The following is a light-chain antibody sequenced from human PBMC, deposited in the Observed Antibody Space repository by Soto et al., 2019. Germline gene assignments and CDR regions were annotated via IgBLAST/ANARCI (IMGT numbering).Light chain of an antibody. J-gene: IGKJ4*01. CDR1: QGISSY. CDR3: QQVT. CDR2: AAS. Sequence: DILLTQSPSFLSASVGDRVTITCRASQGISSYLAWYQQKPGKAPKLLIFAASTLQSGVPSRFSGSGSGTEFTLTISSRQPEDFATYYCQQVTFGGGTKGEIK. V-gene: IGKV1-9*01.